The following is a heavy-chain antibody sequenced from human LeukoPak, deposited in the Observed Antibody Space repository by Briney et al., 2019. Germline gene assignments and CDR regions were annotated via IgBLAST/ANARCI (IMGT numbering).Heavy chain of an antibody. CDR2: IYYSGST. V-gene: IGHV4-39*07. Sequence: PSETLSLTCTVSGGSISSSSYYWGWIRQPPGKGLEWIGSIYYSGSTYYNPSLKSRVTISVDTSKNQFSLKLSSVTAADTAVYYCARDGGEYCSSTSCSLGPWGQGTLVTVSS. J-gene: IGHJ5*02. CDR1: GGSISSSSYY. D-gene: IGHD2-2*01. CDR3: ARDGGEYCSSTSCSLGP.